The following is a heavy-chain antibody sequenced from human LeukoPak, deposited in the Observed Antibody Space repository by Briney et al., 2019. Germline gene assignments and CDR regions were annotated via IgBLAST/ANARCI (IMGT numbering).Heavy chain of an antibody. CDR2: VVGSGGST. Sequence: TGGSLRLSCAASGFTFRNYAMSWVRQAPGKGLEWVSAVVGSGGSTYYADSVRGQFTISRDNSKNMLYLQMNSLRAEDTAVYYCAKGTAVADIYFDSWGQGTLVTVSS. D-gene: IGHD6-19*01. CDR1: GFTFRNYA. V-gene: IGHV3-23*01. J-gene: IGHJ4*02. CDR3: AKGTAVADIYFDS.